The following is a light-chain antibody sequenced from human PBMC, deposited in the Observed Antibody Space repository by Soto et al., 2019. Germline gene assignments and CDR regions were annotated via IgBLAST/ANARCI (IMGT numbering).Light chain of an antibody. CDR2: ASS. CDR1: QSISTF. CDR3: QQTFSTRIFT. J-gene: IGKJ3*01. V-gene: IGKV1-39*01. Sequence: DIPMTQSPSSLSASVGDRVTITCRASQSISTFLNWYQQRPGQAPKLLIFASSTLHGGVPSRFSGSGSGTDFTLTITSLQPEDFATYYCQQTFSTRIFTFGPGTKVDIK.